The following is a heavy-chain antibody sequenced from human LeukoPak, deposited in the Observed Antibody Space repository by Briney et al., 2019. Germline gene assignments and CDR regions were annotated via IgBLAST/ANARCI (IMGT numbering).Heavy chain of an antibody. CDR3: ARNPSHYSSVDY. D-gene: IGHD4-11*01. V-gene: IGHV4-34*01. CDR1: GGSFSGYY. CDR2: INHSGST. J-gene: IGHJ4*02. Sequence: SETLSLTCAVYGGSFSGYYWSWIRQPPGKGLEWIGEINHSGSTNYNPSLKSRVSISVDTSKNQFSLKLSSVTAADTAVYYCARNPSHYSSVDYWGQGTLVTVSS.